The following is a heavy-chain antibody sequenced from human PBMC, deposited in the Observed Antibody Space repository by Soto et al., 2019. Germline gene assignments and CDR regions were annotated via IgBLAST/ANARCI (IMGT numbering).Heavy chain of an antibody. CDR1: GYTFTDYD. D-gene: IGHD2-15*01. CDR3: ARDGYCSGGSRYSKMGTFDY. CDR2: MNPITGNT. J-gene: IGHJ4*02. V-gene: IGHV1-8*01. Sequence: ASVKVSCKASGYTFTDYDINWLRQAPGQGLEWMGWMNPITGNTRYAQHFQGSLIMTRDTSISTAFMELSSLRSEDTAVYYCARDGYCSGGSRYSKMGTFDYWCQGTLVTVSS.